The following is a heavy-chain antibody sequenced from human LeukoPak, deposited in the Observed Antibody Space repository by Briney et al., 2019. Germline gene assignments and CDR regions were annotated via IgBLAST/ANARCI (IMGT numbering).Heavy chain of an antibody. Sequence: PGRSLRLSCAASGFTFSSYAMHWVRQAPGKGLEWVAVIWYDGSDKYYADSVKGRFTISRDNSKNTLYLQMNSLRAEDTAVYYCARDDGHYYGSGSLRYWGQGTLVTVSS. J-gene: IGHJ4*02. CDR1: GFTFSSYA. D-gene: IGHD3-10*01. CDR3: ARDDGHYYGSGSLRY. V-gene: IGHV3-33*08. CDR2: IWYDGSDK.